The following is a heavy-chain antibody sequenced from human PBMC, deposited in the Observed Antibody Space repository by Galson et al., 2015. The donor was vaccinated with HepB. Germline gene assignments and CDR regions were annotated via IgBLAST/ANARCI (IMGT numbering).Heavy chain of an antibody. CDR3: ASPFCTGGSCYPLCY. V-gene: IGHV3-53*01. D-gene: IGHD2-15*01. CDR1: GFTVSNTY. Sequence: SLRLSCAASGFTVSNTYMNWVRQAPGKGLEWVSVIYSGGATYYADSVKGRFTISRDNSKNTLYLHVNNLRAEDTAVYYCASPFCTGGSCYPLCYWGQGTLVTVSS. J-gene: IGHJ4*02. CDR2: IYSGGAT.